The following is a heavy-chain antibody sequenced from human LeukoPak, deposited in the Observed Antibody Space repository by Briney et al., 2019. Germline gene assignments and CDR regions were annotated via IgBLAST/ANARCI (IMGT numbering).Heavy chain of an antibody. D-gene: IGHD6-19*01. J-gene: IGHJ4*02. CDR2: ISYDGSNK. Sequence: PGRSLRLSCAASGFTFSSYAMHWVRQAPGKGLEWVAVISYDGSNKYYADSVKGRFIISRDNSKNTLYLQMNSLRAEDTAVYYCARASGLNYWGQGTLVTVSS. CDR1: GFTFSSYA. V-gene: IGHV3-30-3*01. CDR3: ARASGLNY.